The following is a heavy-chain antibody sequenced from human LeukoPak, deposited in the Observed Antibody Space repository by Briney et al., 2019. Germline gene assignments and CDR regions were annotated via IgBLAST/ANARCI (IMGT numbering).Heavy chain of an antibody. CDR1: GGSISSSSYY. V-gene: IGHV4-39*01. Sequence: PSETLSLTCTVSGGSISSSSYYWGWIRQPPGKGLEWIGSIYYSGSTYYNPSLKSRVTISVDTSKNQFSLKLSSVTAADTAVYYCARYEEQQLSRDYWGQGTLVTVSS. J-gene: IGHJ4*02. D-gene: IGHD6-13*01. CDR3: ARYEEQQLSRDY. CDR2: IYYSGST.